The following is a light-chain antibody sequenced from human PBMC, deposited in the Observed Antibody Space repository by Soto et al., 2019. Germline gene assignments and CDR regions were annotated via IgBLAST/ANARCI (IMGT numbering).Light chain of an antibody. J-gene: IGKJ1*01. CDR2: GAS. CDR3: QQYNKWPPRT. CDR1: QSVSSN. Sequence: EIVMTQSPATLSVSPGERATLSCRASQSVSSNLAWYQQKPGQAPRLLIYGASSRATGIPARFSGSGFGTEFTLTISSLQSEDFAVYYCQQYNKWPPRTFGQGTKVEIK. V-gene: IGKV3-15*01.